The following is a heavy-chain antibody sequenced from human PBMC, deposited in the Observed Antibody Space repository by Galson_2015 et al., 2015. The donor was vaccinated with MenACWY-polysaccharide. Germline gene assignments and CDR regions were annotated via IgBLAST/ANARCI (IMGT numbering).Heavy chain of an antibody. Sequence: SVQVSCKASGYSFSSYDINWGRQTTGQGLEWMGWMNPNSGNTGYAQKFQGRVTMTRNTSISIAYMELSSLRSEDTAVYYCARGGKYYYDSSGYLNWFDPWGQGTLVTVSS. CDR3: ARGGKYYYDSSGYLNWFDP. CDR1: GYSFSSYD. V-gene: IGHV1-8*01. D-gene: IGHD3-22*01. J-gene: IGHJ5*02. CDR2: MNPNSGNT.